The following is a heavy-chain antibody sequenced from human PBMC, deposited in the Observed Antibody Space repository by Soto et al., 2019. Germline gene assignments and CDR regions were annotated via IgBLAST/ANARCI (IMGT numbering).Heavy chain of an antibody. CDR3: AKDRFGIVGPVDY. J-gene: IGHJ4*02. D-gene: IGHD1-26*01. V-gene: IGHV3-23*01. CDR2: ISGSGDKT. Sequence: GGSLILSCAASGRIFSDYAMSWGRQAPGKGLECVACISGSGDKTFYADSVKGRFTISRDNSKNTVSLHMNSLRVDDTAVYFCAKDRFGIVGPVDYWGPGTLVTVSS. CDR1: GRIFSDYA.